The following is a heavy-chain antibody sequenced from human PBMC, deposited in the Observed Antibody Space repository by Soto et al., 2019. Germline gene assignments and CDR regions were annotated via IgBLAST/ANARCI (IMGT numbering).Heavy chain of an antibody. D-gene: IGHD2-2*02. CDR3: AKDMVDIVVVPAAIRDEYYYYYGMDV. V-gene: IGHV3-30*18. Sequence: GGSLRLSCAASGFTFSSYGMHWVRQAPGKGLEWVAVISYDGSNKYYADSVKGRFTISRDNSKNTLYLQMNSLRAEDTAVYYCAKDMVDIVVVPAAIRDEYYYYYGMDVWGQGTTVTVSS. CDR2: ISYDGSNK. J-gene: IGHJ6*02. CDR1: GFTFSSYG.